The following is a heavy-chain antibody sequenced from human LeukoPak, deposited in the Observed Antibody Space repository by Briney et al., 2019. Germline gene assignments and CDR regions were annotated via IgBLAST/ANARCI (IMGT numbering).Heavy chain of an antibody. CDR2: ISSSGDST. D-gene: IGHD4-17*01. V-gene: IGHV3-23*01. CDR3: ARDRRGGLRFDY. CDR1: GLPFSSDA. J-gene: IGHJ4*02. Sequence: GGSLRLSCAASGLPFSSDAMRWVRQAPGKGLEWVSAISSSGDSTYYADSEGGRFTISRDKAKNSLYLQMNSLRAEDTAVYYCARDRRGGLRFDYWGQGTLVTASA.